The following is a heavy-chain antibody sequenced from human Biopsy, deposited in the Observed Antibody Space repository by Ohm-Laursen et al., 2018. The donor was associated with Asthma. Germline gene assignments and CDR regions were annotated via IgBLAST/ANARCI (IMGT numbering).Heavy chain of an antibody. CDR3: ARMYYDFLTGQVKDVFGV. Sequence: SVKVSCKASRYNFISFAIHWVRQAPGQRLEWMGWVNTGNGDTKYSQKFQGRVTITRDTSASTAYMELRSLRSEDTATYYCARMYYDFLTGQVKDVFGVWGQGTMVTVSS. J-gene: IGHJ3*01. CDR1: RYNFISFA. CDR2: VNTGNGDT. D-gene: IGHD3-9*01. V-gene: IGHV1-3*04.